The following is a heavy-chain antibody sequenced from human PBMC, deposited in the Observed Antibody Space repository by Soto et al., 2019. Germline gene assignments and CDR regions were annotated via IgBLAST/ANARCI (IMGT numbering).Heavy chain of an antibody. J-gene: IGHJ3*02. CDR2: ISSSGSTI. D-gene: IGHD6-6*01. CDR3: ARGIRGIAARPDAFDI. Sequence: GESLKISCAASGFTFSSYEMNWVRQAPGKGLEWVSYISSSGSTIYYADSVKGRFTISRDNAKNSLYLQMNSLRAEDTAVYYCARGIRGIAARPDAFDIWGQGTMVTVSS. V-gene: IGHV3-48*03. CDR1: GFTFSSYE.